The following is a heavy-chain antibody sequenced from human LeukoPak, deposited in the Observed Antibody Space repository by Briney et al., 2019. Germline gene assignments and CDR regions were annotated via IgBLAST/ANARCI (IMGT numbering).Heavy chain of an antibody. J-gene: IGHJ3*02. CDR3: AGPLAVAVAFDI. D-gene: IGHD6-19*01. Sequence: SVKVSCKASGGTFSSYAISWGRQAPGQGLEWMGGIIPIFGTANYAQKFQGRVTITTDESTSTAYMELSSLRSEDTAVYYCAGPLAVAVAFDIWGQGTMVTVSS. CDR1: GGTFSSYA. CDR2: IIPIFGTA. V-gene: IGHV1-69*05.